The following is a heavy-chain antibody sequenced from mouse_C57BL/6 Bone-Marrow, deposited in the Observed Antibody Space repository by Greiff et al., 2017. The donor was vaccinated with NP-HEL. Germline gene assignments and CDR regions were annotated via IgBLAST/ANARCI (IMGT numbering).Heavy chain of an antibody. Sequence: VQLQQSGPELVKPGASVKISCKASGYSFTGYYMHWVKQSHGNILDWIGYIYPYNGVSSYNRKFKGKATLTVDKSSSTAYMELRSLTSEDSAVYYCARMGALYYDYDEDAMDYWGQGTSVTVSS. CDR3: ARMGALYYDYDEDAMDY. J-gene: IGHJ4*01. CDR1: GYSFTGYY. CDR2: IYPYNGVS. D-gene: IGHD2-4*01. V-gene: IGHV1-31*01.